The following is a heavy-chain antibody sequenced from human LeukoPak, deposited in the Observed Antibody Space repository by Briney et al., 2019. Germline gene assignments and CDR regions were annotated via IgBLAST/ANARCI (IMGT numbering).Heavy chain of an antibody. J-gene: IGHJ4*02. CDR1: GVTFSSYA. V-gene: IGHV3-23*01. D-gene: IGHD4-17*01. Sequence: GGSLRLSCAASGVTFSSYAMTWVRQAPGKGQEWVSSISGSGGSTYYADSVKGRFTISKSNSKNTVYLQMNSLRAEDTAVYYCAKVLRGLAYYGDYSDWGQGTLVTVSS. CDR3: AKVLRGLAYYGDYSD. CDR2: ISGSGGST.